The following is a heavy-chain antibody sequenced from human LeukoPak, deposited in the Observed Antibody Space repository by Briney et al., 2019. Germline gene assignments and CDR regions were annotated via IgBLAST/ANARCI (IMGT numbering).Heavy chain of an antibody. Sequence: ASVKVSCKASGYTFTSYGISWVRQAPGQGLEWMGWINAYNDNTNYAQKFQGRVTMTTDTSTSTAYMELRSLRSEDTAVYYCARDQEGFDYWGQGTLVTVSS. J-gene: IGHJ4*02. CDR3: ARDQEGFDY. V-gene: IGHV1-18*01. CDR1: GYTFTSYG. CDR2: INAYNDNT.